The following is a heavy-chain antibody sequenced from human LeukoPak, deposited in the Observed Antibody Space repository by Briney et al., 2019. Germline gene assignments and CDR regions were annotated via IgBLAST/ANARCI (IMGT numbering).Heavy chain of an antibody. CDR3: ARDRGYSYY. D-gene: IGHD5-18*01. Sequence: GESLKISCTASGIGFYNYWMHWVRQAPGKGLEWLSRVTSDGSDTVYADPVKGRLTISRDNATTKVYLQMNSLRAEDTAVYYCARDRGYSYYWGQGTLVTVSS. J-gene: IGHJ4*02. CDR2: VTSDGSDT. V-gene: IGHV3-74*01. CDR1: GIGFYNYW.